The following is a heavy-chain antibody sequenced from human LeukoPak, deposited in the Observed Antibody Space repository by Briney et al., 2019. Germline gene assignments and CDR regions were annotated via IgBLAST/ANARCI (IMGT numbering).Heavy chain of an antibody. D-gene: IGHD3-10*01. CDR1: GGSISSYY. CDR2: IYYSGST. V-gene: IGHV4-59*01. J-gene: IGHJ1*01. CDR3: ARDQDARFKVEYFQH. Sequence: PSETLSLTCTVSGGSISSYYWSWIRQPPGKGLEWIGYIYYSGSTNYNPSLKSRVTISVDTSKNQFSLKLSSVTAADTAVYYCARDQDARFKVEYFQHWGQGTLVTVSS.